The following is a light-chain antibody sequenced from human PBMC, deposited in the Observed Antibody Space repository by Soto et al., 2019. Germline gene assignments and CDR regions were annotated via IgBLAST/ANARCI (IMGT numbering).Light chain of an antibody. CDR1: QSVRNNY. CDR3: QQYNNWPPIN. J-gene: IGKJ5*01. Sequence: EIVLTPSPGTLSFSPVEIATLSCMASQSVRNNYLAWYQQKPGQAPRLLMYDPSSRATGIPDRFSGSGSGTEFTLTIRSLQSEDFAVYFCQQYNNWPPINCGQGTRREIK. CDR2: DPS. V-gene: IGKV3-20*01.